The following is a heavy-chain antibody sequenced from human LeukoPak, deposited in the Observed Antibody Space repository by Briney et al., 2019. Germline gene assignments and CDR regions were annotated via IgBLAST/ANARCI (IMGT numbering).Heavy chain of an antibody. Sequence: GESLKISCEGSGYTFTNYWIAWVRQMPGKGLEWMGIIYPGDSDTRYSPSFQGQVTISADKSISTAYLQWSSLKASDTAMYYCARLGGLRGPHIVVVTDAFDIWGQGTMVTVSS. CDR3: ARLGGLRGPHIVVVTDAFDI. V-gene: IGHV5-51*01. D-gene: IGHD2-21*02. CDR2: IYPGDSDT. CDR1: GYTFTNYW. J-gene: IGHJ3*02.